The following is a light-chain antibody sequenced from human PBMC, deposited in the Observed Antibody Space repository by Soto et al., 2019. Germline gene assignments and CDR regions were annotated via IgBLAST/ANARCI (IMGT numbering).Light chain of an antibody. V-gene: IGLV2-14*01. Sequence: QSALTQPASVSGSPGQSITISCTGTSSDVSGYNYVSWYQQHPGKAPKLMIYEVSNRPSGVSNRFSGSKSGNTASLTISGLQAEDDADYYCSSYTSSSTYVFGTGTKLIVL. CDR2: EVS. CDR1: SSDVSGYNY. CDR3: SSYTSSSTYV. J-gene: IGLJ1*01.